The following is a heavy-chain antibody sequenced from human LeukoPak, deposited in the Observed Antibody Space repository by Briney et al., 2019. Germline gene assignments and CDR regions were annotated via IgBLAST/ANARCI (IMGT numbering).Heavy chain of an antibody. J-gene: IGHJ5*02. D-gene: IGHD1-26*01. CDR3: AREWDSGSYYLGYFDT. Sequence: PGGSLRLSRAASRFTFSDHNTDSVRQAPGKGLEWVGRIRNKANSYTTEYAASVKARFTISRDDSKNSLYLQLNSLKCEDTAVYYCAREWDSGSYYLGYFDTWGAGNLLTVSS. CDR2: IRNKANSYTT. CDR1: RFTFSDHN. V-gene: IGHV3-72*01.